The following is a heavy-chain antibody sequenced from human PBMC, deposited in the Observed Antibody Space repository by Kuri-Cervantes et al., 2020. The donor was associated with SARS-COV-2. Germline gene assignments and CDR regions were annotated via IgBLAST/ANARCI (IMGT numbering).Heavy chain of an antibody. J-gene: IGHJ4*02. CDR1: GYTFTSCG. CDR3: ARVYCSGGSCYSLDY. V-gene: IGHV1-18*01. Sequence: ASVKVSCKASGYTFTSCGISWVRQAPGQGLEWMGWISAYNGNTNYAQKLQGRVTMTTDTSTSTAYMELRSLRSDDTAVYYCARVYCSGGSCYSLDYWGQGTLVTVSS. CDR2: ISAYNGNT. D-gene: IGHD2-15*01.